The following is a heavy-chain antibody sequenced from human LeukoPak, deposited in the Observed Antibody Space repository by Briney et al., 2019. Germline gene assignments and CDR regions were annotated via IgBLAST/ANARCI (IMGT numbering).Heavy chain of an antibody. J-gene: IGHJ6*04. CDR2: ISAYNGNT. CDR1: GYTFTSYG. Sequence: ASVKVSCRASGYTFTSYGISWVRQAPGQGLEWMGWISAYNGNTNYAQKLQGRVTMTTDTSTSTAYMELRSLRSDDTAVYYGARAYGSGSFSRMDVWGKGTTVTVSS. V-gene: IGHV1-18*04. CDR3: ARAYGSGSFSRMDV. D-gene: IGHD3-10*01.